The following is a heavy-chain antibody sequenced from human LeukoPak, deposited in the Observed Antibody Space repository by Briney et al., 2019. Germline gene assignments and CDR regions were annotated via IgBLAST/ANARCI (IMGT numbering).Heavy chain of an antibody. J-gene: IGHJ5*02. Sequence: PGGSLRLSCAASGFRLSDYDMNWVRQAPGKGLEWVSSISTGSRYIYYAYSVKGRFTISRDDAKNSLYPQMDYLRAEDTAVYYSARADCSGSTCYLRRSWFDPWGQGTLVTVSS. D-gene: IGHD2-2*01. CDR3: ARADCSGSTCYLRRSWFDP. CDR1: GFRLSDYD. V-gene: IGHV3-21*01. CDR2: ISTGSRYI.